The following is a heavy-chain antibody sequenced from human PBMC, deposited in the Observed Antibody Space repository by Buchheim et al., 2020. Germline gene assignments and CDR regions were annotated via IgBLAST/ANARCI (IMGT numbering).Heavy chain of an antibody. J-gene: IGHJ6*02. D-gene: IGHD1-1*01. CDR1: GFTFSSYG. CDR3: AKDNSEQRVWNRYYYYYGMDV. V-gene: IGHV3-30*18. Sequence: QVQLVESGGGVVQPGRSLRLSCAASGFTFSSYGMHWVRQAPGKGLEWVAVISYDGSNKYYADSVKGRFTISRDNSKNTLYLQMNSLRAEDTAVYYCAKDNSEQRVWNRYYYYYGMDVWGQGTT. CDR2: ISYDGSNK.